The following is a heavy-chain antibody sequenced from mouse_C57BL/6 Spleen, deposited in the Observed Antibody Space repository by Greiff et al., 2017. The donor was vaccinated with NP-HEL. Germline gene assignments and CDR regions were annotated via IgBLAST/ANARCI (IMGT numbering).Heavy chain of an antibody. CDR3: ARRDYGWFAY. J-gene: IGHJ3*01. Sequence: EVQLQQSGPELVKPGASVKISCKASGYTFTDYYMNWVKQSHGKSLEWIGDINPNNGGTSYNQKFKGKATLTVDKSSSTAYMELRSLTSEDSAVYYCARRDYGWFAYWGQGTLVTVSA. CDR2: INPNNGGT. CDR1: GYTFTDYY. D-gene: IGHD1-1*01. V-gene: IGHV1-26*01.